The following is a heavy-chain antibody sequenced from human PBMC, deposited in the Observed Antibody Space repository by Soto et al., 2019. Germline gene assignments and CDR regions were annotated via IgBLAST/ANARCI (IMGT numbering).Heavy chain of an antibody. CDR3: AIDNGGPQLGGIYFYITDV. CDR1: GGTFDTYA. Sequence: QVHLVQSGAEVKKPGSSVKVSCKVSGGTFDTYAISWVRQAPGQGLEWMGGIIPVFRAPDYAQKFQGRVTITADEYARTAHMERTGLRFVDMAVYYCAIDNGGPQLGGIYFYITDVWGQGTSVSVSS. D-gene: IGHD2-8*01. J-gene: IGHJ6*02. V-gene: IGHV1-69*12. CDR2: IIPVFRAP.